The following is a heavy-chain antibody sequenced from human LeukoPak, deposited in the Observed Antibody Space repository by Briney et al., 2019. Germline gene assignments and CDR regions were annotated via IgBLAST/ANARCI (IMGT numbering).Heavy chain of an antibody. Sequence: GGSLRLSCAASGFTFSSYGMHWVRQAPGKGLEWVAFIRYDGSNKYYADSVKGRFTISRDNSKNTLYLQMNSQRAEDTAVYYCARESYGDFLFDYWGQGTLVTVSS. V-gene: IGHV3-30*02. D-gene: IGHD4-17*01. CDR3: ARESYGDFLFDY. CDR1: GFTFSSYG. CDR2: IRYDGSNK. J-gene: IGHJ4*02.